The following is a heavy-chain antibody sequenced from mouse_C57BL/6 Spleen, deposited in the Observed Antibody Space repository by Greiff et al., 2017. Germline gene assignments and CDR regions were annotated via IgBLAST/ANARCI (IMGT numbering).Heavy chain of an antibody. J-gene: IGHJ3*01. V-gene: IGHV1-64*01. CDR2: IHPNSGST. Sequence: QVQLQQSGAELVKPGASVKLSCKASGYTFTSYWMHWVKQRPGQGLEWIGMIHPNSGSTNYNEKFKSKATLTVDKSSSTAYMQLSSLTSEDSAVYYCARTRPGGFAYWGQGTLVTVSA. CDR1: GYTFTSYW. D-gene: IGHD1-2*01. CDR3: ARTRPGGFAY.